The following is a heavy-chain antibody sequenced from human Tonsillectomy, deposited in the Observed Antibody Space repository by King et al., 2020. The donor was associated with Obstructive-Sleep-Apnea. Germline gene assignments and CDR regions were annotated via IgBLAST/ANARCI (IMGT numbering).Heavy chain of an antibody. D-gene: IGHD3-3*01. J-gene: IGHJ3*02. Sequence: DGQLVQSGGGLVQPGGSLRLSCAASGFTVSSNYMSWVRQGPGKGLQWVSVIYRGGDTYYADSVKGRFTISRHNSKNTVYLQMNSLRAEDTAVYYCARFRSGRHPDVLDIWGQGTLVTVSS. V-gene: IGHV3-53*04. CDR2: IYRGGDT. CDR1: GFTVSSNY. CDR3: ARFRSGRHPDVLDI.